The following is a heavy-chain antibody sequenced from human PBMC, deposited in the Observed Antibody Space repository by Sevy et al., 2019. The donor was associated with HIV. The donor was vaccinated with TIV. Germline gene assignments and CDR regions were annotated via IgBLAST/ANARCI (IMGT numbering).Heavy chain of an antibody. CDR3: AKALRTGTRSHRVLDSRYYYYYYGMDV. J-gene: IGHJ6*02. V-gene: IGHV3-43*01. CDR1: GFTFDDYT. D-gene: IGHD2-2*01. Sequence: GGSLRLSCAASGFTFDDYTMHWVRQAPGKGQEWVSLISWDGGSTYYADSVKGRFTISRDNSKNSLYLQMNSLRTEDTALYYCAKALRTGTRSHRVLDSRYYYYYYGMDVWGQGTTVTVSS. CDR2: ISWDGGST.